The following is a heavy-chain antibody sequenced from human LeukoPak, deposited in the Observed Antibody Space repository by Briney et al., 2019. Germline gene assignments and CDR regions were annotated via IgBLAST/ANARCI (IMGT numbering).Heavy chain of an antibody. J-gene: IGHJ6*03. CDR2: IYSGRSGGMT. V-gene: IGHV3-53*01. Sequence: GGSLRLSCAASGFTVSSNYMSWVRQAPGKGLEWVSVIYSGRSGGMTYYADSVKGRFTISGDNSKNTLYLQMNSLRAEDTAVYYCARVYYGSGSLYYYYYYMDVWGKGTTVTISS. CDR3: ARVYYGSGSLYYYYYYMDV. D-gene: IGHD3-10*01. CDR1: GFTVSSNY.